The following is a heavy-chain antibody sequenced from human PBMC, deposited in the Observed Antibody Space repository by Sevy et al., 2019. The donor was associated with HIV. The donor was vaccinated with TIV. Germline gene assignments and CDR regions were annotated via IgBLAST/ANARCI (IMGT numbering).Heavy chain of an antibody. CDR1: GFTVSSNH. V-gene: IGHV3-53*01. Sequence: GGSLRLSCAASGFTVSSNHMSWVRQAPGKGLEWVSVIYSGGSTYYADSVKGRFTISRDNSKNTLYLQMNSLRAEDTAVYYCARDSSGAGTYDYWGQGTLVTVSS. D-gene: IGHD6-19*01. CDR3: ARDSSGAGTYDY. J-gene: IGHJ4*02. CDR2: IYSGGST.